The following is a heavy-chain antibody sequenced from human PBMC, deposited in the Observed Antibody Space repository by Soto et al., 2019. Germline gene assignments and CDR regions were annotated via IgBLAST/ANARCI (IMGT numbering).Heavy chain of an antibody. CDR2: IWYDGSNK. CDR3: ARAGIQLWVTHYYYYGMDV. CDR1: GFTFSSYG. J-gene: IGHJ6*02. Sequence: QVQLVESGGGVVQPGRSLRLSCAASGFTFSSYGMHWVRQAPGKGLEWVAVIWYDGSNKYYADSVKGRFTISRDNSKNTLYLQMNSLRAEDTAVYYCARAGIQLWVTHYYYYGMDVWGQGTTVTVSS. V-gene: IGHV3-33*01. D-gene: IGHD5-18*01.